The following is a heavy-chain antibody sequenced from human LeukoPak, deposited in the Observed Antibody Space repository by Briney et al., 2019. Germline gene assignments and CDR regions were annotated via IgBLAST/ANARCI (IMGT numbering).Heavy chain of an antibody. CDR3: AKDISVSRGIAVARILGY. J-gene: IGHJ4*02. CDR1: GFTFSSYG. CDR2: IRYDGSNK. D-gene: IGHD6-19*01. V-gene: IGHV3-30*02. Sequence: GGSLRLSCAASGFTFSSYGMHWVRQAPGKGLEWVAFIRYDGSNKYYADSVKGRFTISRDNSKNTLYLQMNSLRAEDTAVYYCAKDISVSRGIAVARILGYWGQGTLVTVSS.